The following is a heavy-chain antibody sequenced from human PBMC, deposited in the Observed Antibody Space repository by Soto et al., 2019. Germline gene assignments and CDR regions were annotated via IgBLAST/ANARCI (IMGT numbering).Heavy chain of an antibody. CDR1: GGTFSSYT. CDR3: ARDITEYDILSTPYDYYGMDV. CDR2: IIPFLGIA. Sequence: QVQLVQSGAEVKKPGSSVKVSCKASGGTFSSYTISWVRQAPGQGLEWMGRIIPFLGIANYAQKFQGRVTIMADKSTSTDYMGLSSLRSEDAAVYYCARDITEYDILSTPYDYYGMDVWGKGTTVTVSS. V-gene: IGHV1-69*08. D-gene: IGHD3-9*01. J-gene: IGHJ6*04.